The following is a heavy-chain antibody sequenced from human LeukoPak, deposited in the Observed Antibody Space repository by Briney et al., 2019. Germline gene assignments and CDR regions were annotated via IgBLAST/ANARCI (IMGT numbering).Heavy chain of an antibody. D-gene: IGHD3-10*01. CDR2: ISSSSSTI. V-gene: IGHV3-48*04. J-gene: IGHJ6*02. Sequence: GGSLRLSCAASGFTFSSYSMNWVRQAPGKGLEWVSYISSSSSTIYYADSVKGRFTISRDNAKNSLYLQMNSLRAEDTAVYYCARHPGFGGPYGMDVWGQGTTVTVSS. CDR3: ARHPGFGGPYGMDV. CDR1: GFTFSSYS.